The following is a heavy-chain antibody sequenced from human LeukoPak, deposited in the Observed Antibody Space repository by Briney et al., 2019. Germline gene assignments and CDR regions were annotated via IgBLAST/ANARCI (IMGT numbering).Heavy chain of an antibody. CDR1: GYTVTSYG. CDR2: ISAYNGNT. J-gene: IGHJ4*02. CDR3: ARRTYSSSSSIFDY. Sequence: GASVKVSCTASGYTVTSYGISWVRQAPGQGLEWMGWISAYNGNTNYAQKLQGRVSMTTDTSASTAYMELRSPRSDDTAVYYCARRTYSSSSSIFDYWGQGTLVTVSS. D-gene: IGHD6-6*01. V-gene: IGHV1-18*01.